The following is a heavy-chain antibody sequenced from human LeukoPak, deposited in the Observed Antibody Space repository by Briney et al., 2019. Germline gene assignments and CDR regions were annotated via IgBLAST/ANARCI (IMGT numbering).Heavy chain of an antibody. CDR2: INPNSGGT. CDR3: ARVFQRFLEWLDY. J-gene: IGHJ4*02. D-gene: IGHD3-3*01. CDR1: GYTFTVYY. Sequence: ASVTVSCKASGYTFTVYYMHWVRQAPGQGLEWMGWINPNSGGTNYAQKFQGRVTMTRDTSISTAYMELSRLRSDDTAVYYCARVFQRFLEWLDYWGQGTLVTVSS. V-gene: IGHV1-2*02.